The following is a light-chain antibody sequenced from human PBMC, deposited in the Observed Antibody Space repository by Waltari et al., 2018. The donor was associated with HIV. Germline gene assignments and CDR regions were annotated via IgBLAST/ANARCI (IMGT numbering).Light chain of an antibody. V-gene: IGKV4-1*01. CDR3: QQYYSIPYT. Sequence: DIVMTQSPDSLAVSLSERATINCKSSQSVLYSSNNKNYLAWYQQKPGQPPKLLIYWASTRESGVPDRFSGSGSGTDFTLTISSLQAEDVAVYYCQQYYSIPYTFGQGTKLEIK. J-gene: IGKJ2*01. CDR1: QSVLYSSNNKNY. CDR2: WAS.